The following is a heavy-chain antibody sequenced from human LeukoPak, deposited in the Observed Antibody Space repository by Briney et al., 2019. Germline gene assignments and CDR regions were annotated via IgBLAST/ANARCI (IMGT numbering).Heavy chain of an antibody. CDR3: ARDLVTVTKGFDI. CDR2: ISYIGST. Sequence: SETLSLTCAVYDDSFSSHYWTWIRQPPGKGLEWIGYISYIGSTNYNPSLKSRVTISIDTSKNQFSLKLSSVTAADTAVYYCARDLVTVTKGFDIWGQGTMVSVSS. CDR1: DDSFSSHY. D-gene: IGHD4-17*01. J-gene: IGHJ3*02. V-gene: IGHV4-59*11.